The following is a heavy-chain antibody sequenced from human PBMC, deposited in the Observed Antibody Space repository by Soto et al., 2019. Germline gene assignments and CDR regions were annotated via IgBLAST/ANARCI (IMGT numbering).Heavy chain of an antibody. CDR3: ARDKWLKGRFYYYGLDV. J-gene: IGHJ6*02. CDR1: GFPFGSYA. CDR2: VSYDGGHT. V-gene: IGHV3-30-3*01. Sequence: QVQLVESGGGVVQPGGSLRLSCTASGFPFGSYAMHWVRQPPGKGLEWVAGVSYDGGHTHYADSVQGRFTISRDNSKHTLYLQMSSLRVDDTAVYYCARDKWLKGRFYYYGLDVWGQGTTVTVSS. D-gene: IGHD3-3*01.